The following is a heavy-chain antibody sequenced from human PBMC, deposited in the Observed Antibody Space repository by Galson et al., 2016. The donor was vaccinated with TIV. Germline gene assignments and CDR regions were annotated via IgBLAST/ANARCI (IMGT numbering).Heavy chain of an antibody. Sequence: SLRLSCAASGFTFTDHGMHWVRQAPGKGLEWLTLIWYDGSNKHYAGSVKGRFTISRDNSKNTLYLQMHSLRPEDTAVYYCARAQYSTSWNGRVDSWGQGTLVTVSS. D-gene: IGHD2-2*01. CDR2: IWYDGSNK. CDR3: ARAQYSTSWNGRVDS. V-gene: IGHV3-33*01. CDR1: GFTFTDHG. J-gene: IGHJ4*02.